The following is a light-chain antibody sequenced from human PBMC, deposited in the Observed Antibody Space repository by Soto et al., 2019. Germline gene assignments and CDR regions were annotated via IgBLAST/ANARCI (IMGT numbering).Light chain of an antibody. CDR1: SSDVGGYNY. Sequence: QSALTQPASVSGSPGQSITISCTGTSSDVGGYNYISWYQQHPGKAPKLMIYEVNNRPSGVSNRFSGSQSGNTASLTISGLQAEDEADYYCSSYTTTSTLGVVGTGSKVTVL. J-gene: IGLJ1*01. CDR2: EVN. V-gene: IGLV2-14*01. CDR3: SSYTTTSTLGV.